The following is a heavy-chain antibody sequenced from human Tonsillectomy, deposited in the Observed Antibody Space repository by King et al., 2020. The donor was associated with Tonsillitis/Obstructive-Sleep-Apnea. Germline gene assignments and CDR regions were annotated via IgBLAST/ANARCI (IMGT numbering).Heavy chain of an antibody. J-gene: IGHJ4*03. CDR3: AREFNSGFWGPDF. D-gene: IGHD6-19*01. Sequence: QLVQSGSDLKKPGASVKISCKASGYTFSNYAMMWVRQAPGQGLEWMGWINTNTGNPTYAQDFTGRFVFSFDTSVRTAYLQISDLTPEDTAVYYCAREFNSGFWGPDFRGQGTLVTVS. CDR2: INTNTGNP. CDR1: GYTFSNYA. V-gene: IGHV7-4-1*02.